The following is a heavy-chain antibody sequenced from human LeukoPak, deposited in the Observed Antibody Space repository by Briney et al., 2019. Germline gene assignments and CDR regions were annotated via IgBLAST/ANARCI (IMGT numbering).Heavy chain of an antibody. J-gene: IGHJ6*03. CDR1: GFTFSSYV. CDR2: ISYDGSNE. CDR3: AKGGYSIAAYYYYYYMDV. V-gene: IGHV3-30*04. Sequence: GGSLRLSCAASGFTFSSYVMHWVRQAPGKGLEWVAIISYDGSNEYYADSVKGRFTISRDNSKNTLYLQMNSLRDEDTAVYYCAKGGYSIAAYYYYYYMDVWGKGTTVTVSS. D-gene: IGHD6-25*01.